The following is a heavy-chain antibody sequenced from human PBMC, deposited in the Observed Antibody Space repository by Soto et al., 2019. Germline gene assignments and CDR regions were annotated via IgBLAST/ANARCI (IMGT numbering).Heavy chain of an antibody. J-gene: IGHJ6*02. CDR3: AREHYDFWSGPENYGMDV. Sequence: GGSLRLSCAASGFTVSSNYMSWVRQAPGKGLEWVSVIYSGGSTYYADSVKGRFTISRDNSKNTLYLQMNSLRAEDTAVYYCAREHYDFWSGPENYGMDVWGQGTTVTVSS. D-gene: IGHD3-3*01. CDR2: IYSGGST. V-gene: IGHV3-53*01. CDR1: GFTVSSNY.